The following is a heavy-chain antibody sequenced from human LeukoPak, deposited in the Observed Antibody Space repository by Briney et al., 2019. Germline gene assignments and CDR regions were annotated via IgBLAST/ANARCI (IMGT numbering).Heavy chain of an antibody. CDR2: ISYDGSSE. CDR1: GFTFGTFG. Sequence: QPGGSLRLSCAASGFTFGTFGMHWVRQAPGKGLEWVAFISYDGSSEYDADSVKGRFTISRDNSENTVYLQMNSLRAEDTAVYYCAKSEVYYLGTSGGFDYWGQGTLITVAS. D-gene: IGHD3-22*01. V-gene: IGHV3-30*18. CDR3: AKSEVYYLGTSGGFDY. J-gene: IGHJ4*02.